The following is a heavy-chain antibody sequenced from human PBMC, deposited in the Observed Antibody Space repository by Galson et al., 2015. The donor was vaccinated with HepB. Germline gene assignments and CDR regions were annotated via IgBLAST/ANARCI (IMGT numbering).Heavy chain of an antibody. V-gene: IGHV3-48*02. J-gene: IGHJ4*02. CDR3: ARVVYSVYDDYYDY. D-gene: IGHD5/OR15-5a*01. CDR1: GFTFNIYT. Sequence: SLRLSCAASGFTFNIYTMSWVRQAPGKRLVWISYISSTGSAIDYADSVKGRFTVSRDNAKNSLYLQMNSLRDEDTAVYYCARVVYSVYDDYYDYWGQGALVTVSS. CDR2: ISSTGSAI.